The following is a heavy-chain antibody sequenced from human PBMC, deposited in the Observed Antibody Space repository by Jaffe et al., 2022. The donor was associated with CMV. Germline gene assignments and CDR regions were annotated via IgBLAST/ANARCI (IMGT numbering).Heavy chain of an antibody. Sequence: QLQLQESGPGLVKPSETLSLTCTVSGGSISSSSYYWGWIRQPPGKGLEWIGSIYYSGSTYYNPSLKSRVTISVDTSKNQFSLKLSSVTAADTAVYYCARHSLLYSSGWYGVGYYFDYWGQGTLVTVSS. CDR3: ARHSLLYSSGWYGVGYYFDY. J-gene: IGHJ4*02. D-gene: IGHD6-19*01. CDR2: IYYSGST. V-gene: IGHV4-39*01. CDR1: GGSISSSSYY.